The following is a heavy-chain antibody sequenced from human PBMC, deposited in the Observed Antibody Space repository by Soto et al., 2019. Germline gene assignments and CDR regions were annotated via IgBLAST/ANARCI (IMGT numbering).Heavy chain of an antibody. Sequence: ASVKVSCEASGYTFITYYMHWVRQAPGQGLEWMGVINPSGGSTTYAQKFQGRVTMTRDTSTSTVYMELSSLRSEDTALYYCARRGNYVTWFDPWGQGTLVTVSS. CDR2: INPSGGST. V-gene: IGHV1-46*01. CDR1: GYTFITYY. D-gene: IGHD1-7*01. J-gene: IGHJ5*02. CDR3: ARRGNYVTWFDP.